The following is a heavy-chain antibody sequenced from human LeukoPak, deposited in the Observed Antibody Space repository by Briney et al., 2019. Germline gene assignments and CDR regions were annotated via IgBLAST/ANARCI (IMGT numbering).Heavy chain of an antibody. Sequence: PSETLSLTCTVSGGSIISGGYYWSWIRQHPGKGLEWIGYIYYRGSTYYNPSLKSRVTISVDTSKNQFSLNLTSVTAADTAVYYCARWAVPGTLGYWGQGTLVTVSS. CDR3: ARWAVPGTLGY. J-gene: IGHJ4*02. CDR2: IYYRGST. V-gene: IGHV4-31*03. CDR1: GGSIISGGYY. D-gene: IGHD3-10*01.